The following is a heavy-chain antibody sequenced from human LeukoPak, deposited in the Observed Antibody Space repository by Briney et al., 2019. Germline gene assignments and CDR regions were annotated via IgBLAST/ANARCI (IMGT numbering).Heavy chain of an antibody. CDR2: ISYDGSNK. CDR3: AMEVVPAAFDF. V-gene: IGHV3-30*04. J-gene: IGHJ4*02. D-gene: IGHD2-2*01. CDR1: GFTFSSYA. Sequence: GGSLRLSCAASGFTFSSYAMHWVRQAPGKGLEWVAVISYDGSNKYYADSVKGRFTISRDNSKNTLYLQMNSLRAEDTAVYYCAMEVVPAAFDFWGQGTLVTVS.